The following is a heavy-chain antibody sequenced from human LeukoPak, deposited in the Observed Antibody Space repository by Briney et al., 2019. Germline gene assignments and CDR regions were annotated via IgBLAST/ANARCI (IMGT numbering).Heavy chain of an antibody. V-gene: IGHV4-39*07. D-gene: IGHD7-27*01. Sequence: PSETPSLTCTVSGGSISSSNDYWGWIRQPPGKGLEWIGNIYYTGSTYYNPSLKSRVAISVDTSKNQFSLKLSSVTAADTAVYYCAKDGDHANWGQGTLVTVSS. CDR1: GGSISSSNDY. CDR3: AKDGDHAN. J-gene: IGHJ4*02. CDR2: IYYTGST.